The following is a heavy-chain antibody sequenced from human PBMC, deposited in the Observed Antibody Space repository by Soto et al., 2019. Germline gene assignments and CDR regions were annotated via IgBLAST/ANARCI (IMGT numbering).Heavy chain of an antibody. V-gene: IGHV1-2*02. CDR2: INPKFGDT. D-gene: IGHD2-2*01. CDR1: GYTFTAYY. J-gene: IGHJ6*02. CDR3: ARQKAMPPHFYSGMDV. Sequence: QVQLVQSGAEVKEPGDSVRVSCEASGYTFTAYYIHWVRQVPGQGLEWMGWINPKFGDTTYAQDFQGRVTMTRDMSISTVYMELSRLTSDDTAIYYCARQKAMPPHFYSGMDVWGQGTTVTVSS.